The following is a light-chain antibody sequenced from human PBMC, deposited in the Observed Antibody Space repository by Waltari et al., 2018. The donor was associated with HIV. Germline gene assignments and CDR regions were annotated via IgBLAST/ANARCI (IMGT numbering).Light chain of an antibody. CDR2: EDR. Sequence: NFMLTQPHSVSESPGKTVTISCTGSSGSIASNYVQWYQQRPGSAPTTVIYEDRQRPSGVHYRFSGSIDSSSNSAYLTISGLKTEDEADYYCQSYDTSSHVVFGGGTKLTVL. J-gene: IGLJ2*01. CDR1: SGSIASNY. CDR3: QSYDTSSHVV. V-gene: IGLV6-57*02.